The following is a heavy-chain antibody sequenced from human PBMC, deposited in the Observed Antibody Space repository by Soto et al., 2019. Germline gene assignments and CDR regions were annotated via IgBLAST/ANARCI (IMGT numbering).Heavy chain of an antibody. CDR2: INHSGST. V-gene: IGHV4-34*01. D-gene: IGHD2-2*01. J-gene: IGHJ4*02. CDR3: ARGLPLGYQLLQYYFDY. Sequence: SETLSLTCAVYGGSFSGYYWSWIRQPPGKGLEWIGEINHSGSTNYNPSLKSRVTISVDTSKNQFSLKLSSVTAADTAVYYCARGLPLGYQLLQYYFDYWGQGTLVTVSS. CDR1: GGSFSGYY.